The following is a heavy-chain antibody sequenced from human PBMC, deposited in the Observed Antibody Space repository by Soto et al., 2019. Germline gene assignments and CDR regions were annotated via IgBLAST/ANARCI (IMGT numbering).Heavy chain of an antibody. CDR1: GDSVSSGSHY. Sequence: SQTLSLTCTVSGDSVSSGSHYWSWVRQPPGKGLEWIGFIHYSGNTNYNPSLKSRGTIALDTSKNQLSLKLSSVTAPDTAVYYWGRYGGPFYAYGAQETLVPVPS. J-gene: IGHJ4*02. CDR3: GRYGGPFYAY. D-gene: IGHD3-16*01. CDR2: IHYSGNT. V-gene: IGHV4-61*01.